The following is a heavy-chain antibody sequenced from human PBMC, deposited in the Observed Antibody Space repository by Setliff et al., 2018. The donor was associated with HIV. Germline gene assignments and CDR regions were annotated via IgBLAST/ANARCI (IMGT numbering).Heavy chain of an antibody. CDR3: ARQAYSYDPRGYYFKWFDP. Sequence: SETLSLTCTVSGGSMNANHWSWIRQSPGKGPEWIGFGHHSGTFSYNPSLNSRFTISIDTSKNQFSLNLTSVTAADTAVYYCARQAYSYDPRGYYFKWFDPWGQGTLVTVSS. CDR2: GHHSGTF. J-gene: IGHJ5*02. V-gene: IGHV4-59*08. CDR1: GGSMNANH. D-gene: IGHD3-22*01.